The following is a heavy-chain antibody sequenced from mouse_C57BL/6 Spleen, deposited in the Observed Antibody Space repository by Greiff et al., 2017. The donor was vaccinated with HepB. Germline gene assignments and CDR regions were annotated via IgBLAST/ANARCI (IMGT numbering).Heavy chain of an antibody. CDR3: AREGLGRRGFDY. V-gene: IGHV1-54*01. CDR2: INPGSGGT. CDR1: GYAFTNYL. D-gene: IGHD4-1*01. Sequence: VKVVESGAELVRPGTSVKVSCKASGYAFTNYLIEWVKQRPGQGLEWIGVINPGSGGTNYNEKFKGKATLTADKSSSTAYMQLSSLTSEDSAVYFCAREGLGRRGFDYWGQGTTLTVSS. J-gene: IGHJ2*01.